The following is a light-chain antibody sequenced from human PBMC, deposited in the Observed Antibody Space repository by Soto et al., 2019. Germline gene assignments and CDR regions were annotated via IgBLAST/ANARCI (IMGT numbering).Light chain of an antibody. CDR1: QVISNY. CDR2: GAS. J-gene: IGKJ3*01. V-gene: IGKV1-27*01. Sequence: DIQMTPSASSLSASVGDRVTITCQASQVISNYLAWYQQKPGRLPKLLLFGASTLQSGVPARFSGSGSGTLFTLTINGLLPEDVATYYCQKYDRAPFTFGPGTKVDFK. CDR3: QKYDRAPFT.